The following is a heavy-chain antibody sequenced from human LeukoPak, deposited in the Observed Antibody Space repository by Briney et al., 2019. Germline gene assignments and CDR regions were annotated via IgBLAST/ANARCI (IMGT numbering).Heavy chain of an antibody. CDR2: ISYDGSNK. V-gene: IGHV3-30-3*01. D-gene: IGHD3-22*01. Sequence: GGSLRLSCAASGFTFSSYAMHWVRQAPGKGLEWVAVISYDGSNKYYADSVKGRFTISRDNSKNTLYLQMNSLRAEDTAVYYCARTYYYDSSGRPYYYGMDVWGQGTTVTVSS. CDR3: ARTYYYDSSGRPYYYGMDV. CDR1: GFTFSSYA. J-gene: IGHJ6*02.